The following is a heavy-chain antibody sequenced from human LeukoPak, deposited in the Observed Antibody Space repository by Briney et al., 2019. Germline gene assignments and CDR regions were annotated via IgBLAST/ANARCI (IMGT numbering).Heavy chain of an antibody. V-gene: IGHV3-11*01. CDR3: AKSLGYYGSGSYFDY. Sequence: GGSLRLSCTASGLTFSDHYMDWVRQAPGKGLEWVSYISSSSSTIYYADSVKGRFTISRDNSKNTLYLQMNSLRAKDTAVYYCAKSLGYYGSGSYFDYWGQGTLVTVSS. J-gene: IGHJ4*02. CDR2: ISSSSSTI. CDR1: GLTFSDHY. D-gene: IGHD3-10*01.